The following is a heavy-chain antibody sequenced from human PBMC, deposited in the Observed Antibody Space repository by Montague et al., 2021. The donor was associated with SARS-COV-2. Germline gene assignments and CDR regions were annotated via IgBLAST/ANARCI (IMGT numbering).Heavy chain of an antibody. CDR1: GFPFKNYA. Sequence: YRSLSCSASGFPFKNYAMGWVRQAPGKGLEWVSAVSDTGGGTYYADSVKGRFTISRDNGRNSVHLQMNSLRAEDTALYYCAKDDGSGNYYNGLYENWGQGTRVTVSS. CDR2: VSDTGGGT. D-gene: IGHD3-10*01. J-gene: IGHJ4*02. V-gene: IGHV3-23*01. CDR3: AKDDGSGNYYNGLYEN.